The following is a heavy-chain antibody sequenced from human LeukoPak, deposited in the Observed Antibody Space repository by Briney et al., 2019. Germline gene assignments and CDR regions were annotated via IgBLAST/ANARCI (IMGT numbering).Heavy chain of an antibody. Sequence: PGGSLRLSCAASGFTFSSYAMSWVRQAPGKGLHWVSSISGSGGTTYYADSVKGRFTISRDNSKNTLYLQMNSLRAEDTTVYYCAKEPGLAVAGAYYYYGMDVWGQGTTVTVSS. D-gene: IGHD6-19*01. V-gene: IGHV3-23*01. CDR2: ISGSGGTT. J-gene: IGHJ6*02. CDR1: GFTFSSYA. CDR3: AKEPGLAVAGAYYYYGMDV.